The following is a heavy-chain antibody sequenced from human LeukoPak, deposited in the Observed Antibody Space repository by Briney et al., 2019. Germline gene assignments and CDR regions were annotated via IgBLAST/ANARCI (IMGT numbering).Heavy chain of an antibody. CDR2: IYYSGVS. CDR3: ARDGKRTSMITSGGARPHYFDY. Sequence: SETLSLTCTVSGGSIISSSFWWGWIRQPPGKGLEWIGSIYYSGVSYYNTSLKSRVTISVDRSKNQFSLKLSSVTAADTAVFYCARDGKRTSMITSGGARPHYFDYWGQGALVTVSS. D-gene: IGHD3-16*01. V-gene: IGHV4-39*07. J-gene: IGHJ4*02. CDR1: GGSIISSSFW.